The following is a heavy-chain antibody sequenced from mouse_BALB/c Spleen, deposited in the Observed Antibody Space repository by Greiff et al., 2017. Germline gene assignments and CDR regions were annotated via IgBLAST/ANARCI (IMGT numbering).Heavy chain of an antibody. D-gene: IGHD1-1*01. CDR3: ARSPAPYYGYAMDY. V-gene: IGHV5-17*02. Sequence: EVKLVESGGGLVQPGGSRKLSCAASGFTFSSFGMHWVRQAPEKGLEWVAYISSGSSTIYYADTVKGRFTISRDNPKNTLFLQMTSLRSEDTAMYYCARSPAPYYGYAMDYWGQGTSVTVSS. CDR2: ISSGSSTI. CDR1: GFTFSSFG. J-gene: IGHJ4*01.